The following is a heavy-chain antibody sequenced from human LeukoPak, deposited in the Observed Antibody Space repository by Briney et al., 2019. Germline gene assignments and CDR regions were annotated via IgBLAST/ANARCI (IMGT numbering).Heavy chain of an antibody. V-gene: IGHV3-23*01. CDR1: GFTFSSYA. CDR3: AKDFGGAGSYYCPFDS. J-gene: IGHJ4*02. CDR2: ISGSGGST. Sequence: PGGSLRLSCAASGFTFSSYAMSCGRQAPGEGLEWVSAISGSGGSTYYADSVKGRFTISRDNSKNTLYLQMNSLRAEDTAVYYCAKDFGGAGSYYCPFDSWGQGTLVTVSS. D-gene: IGHD3-10*01.